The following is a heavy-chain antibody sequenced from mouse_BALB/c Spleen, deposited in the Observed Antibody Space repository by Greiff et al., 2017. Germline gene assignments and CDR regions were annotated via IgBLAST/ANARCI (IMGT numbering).Heavy chain of an antibody. J-gene: IGHJ4*01. CDR2: ISDGGSYT. D-gene: IGHD4-1*01. CDR3: ARGTGNYAMDY. V-gene: IGHV5-4*02. Sequence: EVKLMESGGGLVKPGGSLKLSCAASGFTFSDYYMYWVRQTPEKRLEWVATISDGGSYTYYPDSVKGRFTISRDNAKNNLYLQMSSLKSEDTAMYYCARGTGNYAMDYWGQGTSVTVSS. CDR1: GFTFSDYY.